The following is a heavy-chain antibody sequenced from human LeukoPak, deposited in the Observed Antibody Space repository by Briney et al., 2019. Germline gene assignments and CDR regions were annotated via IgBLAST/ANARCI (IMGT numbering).Heavy chain of an antibody. Sequence: GGSLRLSCAASGFTVSNNYMAWVRQAPGKGLEWVSVIYSGGTIYYADSVKGRFTISRDNSKNTLHLQMNSLRAEDTAVYYCAREGSYDGSTMWYFDYWGQGTLVTVSS. V-gene: IGHV3-53*01. J-gene: IGHJ4*02. D-gene: IGHD3-22*01. CDR1: GFTVSNNY. CDR2: IYSGGTI. CDR3: AREGSYDGSTMWYFDY.